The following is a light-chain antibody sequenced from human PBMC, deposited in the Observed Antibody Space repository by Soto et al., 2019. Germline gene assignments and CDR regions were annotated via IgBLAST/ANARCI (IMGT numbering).Light chain of an antibody. Sequence: QSVLTQPASVSGSPGQSITISRTGTSSDVGSYNLVSWYQQHPGKAPKLMIYEGSKRPSGVSNRFSGSKSGNTASLTISGLQAEDEADYFCCSYAGGSTYVFGTGTKVTVL. CDR2: EGS. V-gene: IGLV2-23*01. CDR1: SSDVGSYNL. CDR3: CSYAGGSTYV. J-gene: IGLJ1*01.